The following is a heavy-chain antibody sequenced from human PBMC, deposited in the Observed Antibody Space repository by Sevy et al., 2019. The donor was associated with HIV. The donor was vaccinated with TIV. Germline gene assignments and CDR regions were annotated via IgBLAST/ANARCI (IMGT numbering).Heavy chain of an antibody. Sequence: GGFLRLSCTASGFTFSSSGMHWVRQAPGEGLEWVAVIWYDGSNKYYGDSVKGRFTISRDNSKNTLYLQMNSLRAEDTAVYYCAKDCSGGSCYFDYWGQGTLVAVSS. CDR1: GFTFSSSG. V-gene: IGHV3-33*06. CDR2: IWYDGSNK. D-gene: IGHD2-15*01. J-gene: IGHJ4*02. CDR3: AKDCSGGSCYFDY.